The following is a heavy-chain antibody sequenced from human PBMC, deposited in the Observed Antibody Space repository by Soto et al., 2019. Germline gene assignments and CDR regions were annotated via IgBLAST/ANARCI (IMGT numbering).Heavy chain of an antibody. CDR2: ISYDGSNK. CDR3: AKDMYSAGWPSDY. J-gene: IGHJ4*02. D-gene: IGHD6-19*01. Sequence: SGGSLRLSCAASGFTFSRYGMHWVRQAPGMGLEWVTVISYDGSNKHYADSVKGRFTISRDNSKNTLYLQMNSLRAEDTAVYYCAKDMYSAGWPSDYWGQGTLVTVSS. V-gene: IGHV3-30*18. CDR1: GFTFSRYG.